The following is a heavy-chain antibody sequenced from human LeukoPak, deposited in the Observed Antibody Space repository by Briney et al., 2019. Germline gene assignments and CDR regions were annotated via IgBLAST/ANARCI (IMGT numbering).Heavy chain of an antibody. V-gene: IGHV3-23*01. CDR3: AKGSRDGYNFDY. Sequence: GGSLRLSCAASGFTFSSYAVSWVRQAPGKGLEWVSAISGSGGSTYYADSVKGRFTISRDNSKNTLYLQMNSLRAEDTAVYYCAKGSRDGYNFDYWGQGTLVTVSS. D-gene: IGHD5-24*01. CDR2: ISGSGGST. J-gene: IGHJ4*02. CDR1: GFTFSSYA.